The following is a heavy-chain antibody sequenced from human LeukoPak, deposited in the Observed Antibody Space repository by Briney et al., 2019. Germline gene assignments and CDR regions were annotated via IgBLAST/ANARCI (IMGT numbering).Heavy chain of an antibody. D-gene: IGHD3-10*01. J-gene: IGHJ4*02. CDR1: GGSISSADYY. CDR2: IYDSDST. V-gene: IGHV4-30-4*01. Sequence: SETLSLTCTVSGGSISSADYYWSWIRQPPGKGLEWIGYIYDSDSTYYNPSHKSRVTISGDTSKNQFSLRLSSVTDADTAVYYCAREGRSGSHNTRSLDYWGQGTLVTVSS. CDR3: AREGRSGSHNTRSLDY.